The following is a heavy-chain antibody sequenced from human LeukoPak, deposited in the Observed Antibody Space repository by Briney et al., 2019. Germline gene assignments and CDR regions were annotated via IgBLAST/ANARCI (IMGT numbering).Heavy chain of an antibody. CDR3: ARDSSITMVRSGQENWFDP. V-gene: IGHV1-2*02. CDR1: GYTFTGYY. Sequence: ASLKVSCKASGYTFTGYYLHWVRQAPGQGLEWLGWINPNSGGTNYAQKFQGRVTMTRDTSISTAYMELSSLRSDDTAVYCCARDSSITMVRSGQENWFDPWGQGTLVTVSS. D-gene: IGHD3-10*01. J-gene: IGHJ5*02. CDR2: INPNSGGT.